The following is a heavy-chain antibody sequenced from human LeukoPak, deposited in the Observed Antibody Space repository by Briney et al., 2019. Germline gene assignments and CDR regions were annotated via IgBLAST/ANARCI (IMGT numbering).Heavy chain of an antibody. Sequence: PGGSLRLSCAASGFTVSDNYMSWVRQAPGKGLEWASVIYSGGSTYYADSVKGRFTISRDTSNNTLYLQMNSLRAEDTAVYYCASIKGYYYGMDVWGQGTTVTVS. CDR2: IYSGGST. CDR3: ASIKGYYYGMDV. V-gene: IGHV3-53*01. J-gene: IGHJ6*02. CDR1: GFTVSDNY.